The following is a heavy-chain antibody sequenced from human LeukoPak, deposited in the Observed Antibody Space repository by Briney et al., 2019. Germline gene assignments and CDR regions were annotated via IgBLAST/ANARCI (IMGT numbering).Heavy chain of an antibody. Sequence: GGSLRLSCAASGFTVSSNYMSWVRQAPGKGLEWVSVIYSGGSTYYADSVKGRFTISRDNSKNTLYLQMNSLRAEDTAVYYCARLYGTFLEWSPYFDYWGQGTLVTVSS. CDR1: GFTVSSNY. D-gene: IGHD3-3*02. CDR2: IYSGGST. CDR3: ARLYGTFLEWSPYFDY. J-gene: IGHJ4*02. V-gene: IGHV3-53*01.